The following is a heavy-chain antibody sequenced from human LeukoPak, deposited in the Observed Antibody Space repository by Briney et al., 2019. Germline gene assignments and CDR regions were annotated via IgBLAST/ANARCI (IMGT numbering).Heavy chain of an antibody. CDR3: ARGLGDSYYYYYGMDV. CDR2: IYSGGST. J-gene: IGHJ6*02. Sequence: GGSLRLSCAASGFTVSSNYMSWVRQAPGKGLEWVSVIYSGGSTYYADSVKGRFTISRDNSKNTLYLQMNSLRAEDTAVYYCARGLGDSYYYYYGMDVWGQGTTVTVSS. D-gene: IGHD1-26*01. V-gene: IGHV3-53*01. CDR1: GFTVSSNY.